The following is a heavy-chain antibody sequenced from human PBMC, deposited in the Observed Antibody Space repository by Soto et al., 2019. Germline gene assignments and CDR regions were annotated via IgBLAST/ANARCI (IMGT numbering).Heavy chain of an antibody. CDR3: ARGSFSSSSSWFDP. V-gene: IGHV4-31*03. J-gene: IGHJ5*02. CDR1: GGSISSGGYY. CDR2: IYYSGRT. Sequence: SETLSLTCTVSGGSISSGGYYWSWIRQHPGKGLEWIGYIYYSGRTYYNPSLHSRVSIAVDPTENQFSLKLTSVTAADTSVYYCARGSFSSSSSWFDPWGRGTLVTVSS. D-gene: IGHD6-6*01.